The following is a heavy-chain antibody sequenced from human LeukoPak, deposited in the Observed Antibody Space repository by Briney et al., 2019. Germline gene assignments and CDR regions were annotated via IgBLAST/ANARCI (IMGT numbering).Heavy chain of an antibody. V-gene: IGHV1-18*01. CDR1: GYTFTSYG. J-gene: IGHJ3*02. CDR3: ARDRYCSSTSCSTVPDAFDI. CDR2: ISAYNGNT. D-gene: IGHD2-2*01. Sequence: ASVKVSCKASGYTFTSYGISWVRQAPGLGLEWMGWISAYNGNTNYAQKLQGRVTMTTDTSTSTAYMELRSLRSDDTAVYYCARDRYCSSTSCSTVPDAFDIWGQGTMVTVSS.